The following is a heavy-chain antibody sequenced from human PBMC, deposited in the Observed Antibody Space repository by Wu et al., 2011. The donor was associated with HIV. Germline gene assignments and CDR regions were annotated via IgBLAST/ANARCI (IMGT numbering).Heavy chain of an antibody. D-gene: IGHD3/OR15-3a*01. J-gene: IGHJ3*01. CDR1: GGTFSSYA. V-gene: IGHV1-69*05. Sequence: QVQLVQSGAEVKKPGSSVRVACKAPGGTFSSYAISWVRQAPGQGLEWMGGIIPIFGTAKYAQKFRGRVTITTDESTNTAYMALSSLRSEDTAVYYCARVRRGLEAGEDAFDFWGQGTMVTVSS. CDR3: ARVRRGLEAGEDAFDF. CDR2: IIPIFGTA.